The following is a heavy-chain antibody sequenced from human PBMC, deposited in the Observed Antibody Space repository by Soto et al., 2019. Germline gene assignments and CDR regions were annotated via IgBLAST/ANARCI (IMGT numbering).Heavy chain of an antibody. CDR1: GGTFSSYA. CDR3: ASRGSCRGTGGYWSYYYGMGV. V-gene: IGHV1-69*13. Sequence: SVKVSCKASGGTFSSYAISWVRQAPGQGLEWMGGIIPIFGTANYAQKFQGRVTITADESTSTAYMELSSLRSEDTAVYYCASRGSCRGTGGYWSYYYGMGVWGQGTTVAV. J-gene: IGHJ6*01. D-gene: IGHD2-15*01. CDR2: IIPIFGTA.